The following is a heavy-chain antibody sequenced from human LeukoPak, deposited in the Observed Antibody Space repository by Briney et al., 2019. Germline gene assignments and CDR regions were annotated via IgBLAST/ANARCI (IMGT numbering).Heavy chain of an antibody. J-gene: IGHJ4*02. D-gene: IGHD6-19*01. V-gene: IGHV3-9*01. CDR2: ISWNSGSI. CDR3: AKDLAIRGIAVAGTLPAGS. CDR1: GFTFDDYA. Sequence: GGSLRLSCAASGFTFDDYAMHWVRQAPGEGLEWVSGISWNSGSIGYADSVKGRFTISRDNAKNSLYLQMNSLRAEDTALYYCAKDLAIRGIAVAGTLPAGSWGQGTLVTVSS.